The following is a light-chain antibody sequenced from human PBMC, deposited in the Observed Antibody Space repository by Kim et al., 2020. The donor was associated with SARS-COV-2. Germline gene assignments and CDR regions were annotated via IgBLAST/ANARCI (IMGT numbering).Light chain of an antibody. J-gene: IGKJ1*01. Sequence: ASVGNRVTIPCRASQDIANSLAWYQQKPGKVPKVLIYAASTLQSGVPSRFRGGGSGTEFTHTIGSLQTEDVATYYCQKYNSAPWTFGPGTKVDIK. CDR3: QKYNSAPWT. CDR2: AAS. CDR1: QDIANS. V-gene: IGKV1-27*01.